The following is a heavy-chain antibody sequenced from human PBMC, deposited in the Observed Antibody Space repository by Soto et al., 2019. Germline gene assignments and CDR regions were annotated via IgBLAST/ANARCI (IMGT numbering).Heavy chain of an antibody. D-gene: IGHD1-7*01. CDR3: ARVPLAGGGLELRDYYYYGMDV. Sequence: SQTLSLTCAISGDSVSSNSAAWNWIRQSPSRGLEWLGRTYYRSKWYNDYAVSVKSRITINPDTSKNQFSLQLNSVTPEDTAVYYCARVPLAGGGLELRDYYYYGMDVWGQGTTVTSP. CDR2: TYYRSKWYN. CDR1: GDSVSSNSAA. V-gene: IGHV6-1*01. J-gene: IGHJ6*02.